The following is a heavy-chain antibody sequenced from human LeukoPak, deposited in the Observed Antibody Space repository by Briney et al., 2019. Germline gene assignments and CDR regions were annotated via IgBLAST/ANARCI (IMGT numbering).Heavy chain of an antibody. CDR3: ARQAASLTAFDY. J-gene: IGHJ4*02. Sequence: ETLSLTCTVSGGSISSYYWSWIRQPPGKGLEWIGYIYYSGSANYNPSLKSRVTISVDTSKNQVSLKLSSVTAADTAVYYCARQAASLTAFDYWGQGTLSPSPQ. CDR2: IYYSGSA. V-gene: IGHV4-59*08. CDR1: GGSISSYY. D-gene: IGHD7-27*01.